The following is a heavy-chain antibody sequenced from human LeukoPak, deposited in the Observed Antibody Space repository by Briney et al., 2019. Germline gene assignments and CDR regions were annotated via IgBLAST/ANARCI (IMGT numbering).Heavy chain of an antibody. V-gene: IGHV3-7*01. Sequence: AGGSLRLSCAASGFALSAYWMNWVRQAPGEGLQWLANIKQDGTVQHYVDSVKGRFTISRDNAKNSLFLQMNSLRAEDTALYYCARDYTATGAMDVWGQGTTVTVS. CDR3: ARDYTATGAMDV. D-gene: IGHD2-21*02. CDR1: GFALSAYW. J-gene: IGHJ6*02. CDR2: IKQDGTVQ.